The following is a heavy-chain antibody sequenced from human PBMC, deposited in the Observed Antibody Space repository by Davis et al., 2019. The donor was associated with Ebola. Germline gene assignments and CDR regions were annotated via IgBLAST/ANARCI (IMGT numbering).Heavy chain of an antibody. CDR2: ISGSGGST. CDR3: ARSFYGSGSFDY. V-gene: IGHV3-23*01. Sequence: PGGSLRLSCAASGFTFSSYAMSWVRQAPGKGLEWVSAISGSGGSTYYADSVKGRFTISRDNAKNSLYLQMNSLRVEDTAVYYCARSFYGSGSFDYWGQGTLVTVSS. J-gene: IGHJ4*02. CDR1: GFTFSSYA. D-gene: IGHD3-10*01.